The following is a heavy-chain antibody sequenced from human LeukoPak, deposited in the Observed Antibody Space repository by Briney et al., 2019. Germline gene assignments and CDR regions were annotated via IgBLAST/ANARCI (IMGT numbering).Heavy chain of an antibody. V-gene: IGHV3-49*04. J-gene: IGHJ4*02. D-gene: IGHD2-15*01. Sequence: PGGSLRLSCTASGFTFGDYAISWVRQAPGKGLEWICIIRSKAYGGTTENAASVKGRFTISRDDSKSIAYLQMNRLKTVDTAVYYCTSNYCSGGSCYSPLDYWGQGTLVSVSS. CDR3: TSNYCSGGSCYSPLDY. CDR1: GFTFGDYA. CDR2: IRSKAYGGTT.